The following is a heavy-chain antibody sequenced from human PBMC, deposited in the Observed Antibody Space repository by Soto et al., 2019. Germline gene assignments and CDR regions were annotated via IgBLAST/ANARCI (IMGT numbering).Heavy chain of an antibody. V-gene: IGHV3-74*03. CDR3: SRDKSYALAV. Sequence: CLRLSCAASGFDFSNSWMHWVRQVPGKGLVWVSHINSDGSSTTYADSVKGRFAMSRDNARTKVCLQLDSLRVEDTAVYYCSRDKSYALAVWGQGTTVTVSS. CDR1: GFDFSNSW. D-gene: IGHD4-17*01. J-gene: IGHJ6*02. CDR2: INSDGSST.